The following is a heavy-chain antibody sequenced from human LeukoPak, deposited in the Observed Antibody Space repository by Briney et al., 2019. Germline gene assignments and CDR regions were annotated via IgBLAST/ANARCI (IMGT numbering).Heavy chain of an antibody. CDR1: GGSISSYY. Sequence: SETLSLTCTVSGGSISSYYWSWIRQPPGKGLEWIGYIYTSGSTNYNPSLKSRVTISVDTSKNQFSLKLSSVTAADTAVYYCARLPYYYDSSGYYLYWFDPWGQGTLVTVSS. J-gene: IGHJ5*02. D-gene: IGHD3-22*01. CDR3: ARLPYYYDSSGYYLYWFDP. CDR2: IYTSGST. V-gene: IGHV4-4*09.